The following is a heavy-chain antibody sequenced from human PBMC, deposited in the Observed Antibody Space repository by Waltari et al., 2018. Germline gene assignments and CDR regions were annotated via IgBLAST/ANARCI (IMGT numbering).Heavy chain of an antibody. D-gene: IGHD3-22*01. Sequence: QVQLVQSGAEVKKPGASVKVSCKASGYTFTGYYMHWVRPAPGQGLEWMGWINPNSGGTNYAQKFQGRVTMTRDTSISTAYMELSRLRSDDTAVYYCARDDSSGYWQIGRLDYWGQGTLVTVSS. CDR1: GYTFTGYY. J-gene: IGHJ4*02. V-gene: IGHV1-2*02. CDR2: INPNSGGT. CDR3: ARDDSSGYWQIGRLDY.